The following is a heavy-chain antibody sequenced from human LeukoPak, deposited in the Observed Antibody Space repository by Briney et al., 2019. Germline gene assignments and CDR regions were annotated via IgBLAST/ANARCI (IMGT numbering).Heavy chain of an antibody. CDR1: GFTFSSYA. V-gene: IGHV3-23*01. CDR3: AKEKEPMVRGVMEF. CDR2: ISGSGGST. Sequence: GRSLRLSWAASGFTFSSYAMSWVRQAPGKGLEWVSAISGSGGSTYYADSVKGRFTISRDNSKNTLYLQMNSLRAEDTAVYYCAKEKEPMVRGVMEFWGQGTLVTVSS. J-gene: IGHJ4*02. D-gene: IGHD3-10*01.